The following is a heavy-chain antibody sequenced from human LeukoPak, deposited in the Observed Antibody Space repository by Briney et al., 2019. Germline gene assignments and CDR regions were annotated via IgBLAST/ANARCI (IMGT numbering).Heavy chain of an antibody. Sequence: GGSLRLSCEASRLTFSDYSMNWVRQPPGEGLEWFSYITSTSDTIYYADSVKGRFTSSRDNAKNSVYLQMNSLSADDTAVYYCARSSGYPFFVYWGQGTLVTVSS. CDR1: RLTFSDYS. CDR3: ARSSGYPFFVY. D-gene: IGHD3-22*01. J-gene: IGHJ4*02. CDR2: ITSTSDTI. V-gene: IGHV3-48*01.